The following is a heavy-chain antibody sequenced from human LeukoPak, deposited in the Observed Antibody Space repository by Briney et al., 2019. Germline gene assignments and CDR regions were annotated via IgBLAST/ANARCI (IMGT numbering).Heavy chain of an antibody. CDR1: GGSISYYY. Sequence: SETLSLTCTVSGGSISYYYWSWIRQPPGKGLEWIGYIYYSGSTNYNPSLKSRVTISVDTSKNQFSLKLSSVTAADTAVYYCARWDYYDSSGYYYGVAFDIWGQGTMVTVSS. J-gene: IGHJ3*02. CDR2: IYYSGST. V-gene: IGHV4-59*08. CDR3: ARWDYYDSSGYYYGVAFDI. D-gene: IGHD3-22*01.